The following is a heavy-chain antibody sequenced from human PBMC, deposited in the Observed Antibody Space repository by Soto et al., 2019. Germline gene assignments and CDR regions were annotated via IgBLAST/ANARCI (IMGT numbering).Heavy chain of an antibody. Sequence: SDTLSLTCAFYVGSFSGYYWSWIRHPPGKWLEWIGEINHSGSTNYNPSLKSRVTISVDTSKNQFSLKLSSVTAADTAVYYCARDHRGGEYWGQGTLVTVSS. CDR2: INHSGST. V-gene: IGHV4-34*01. CDR1: VGSFSGYY. J-gene: IGHJ4*02. CDR3: ARDHRGGEY. D-gene: IGHD3-10*01.